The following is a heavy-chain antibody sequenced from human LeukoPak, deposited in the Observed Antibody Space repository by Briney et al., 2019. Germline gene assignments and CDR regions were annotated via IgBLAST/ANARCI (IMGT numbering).Heavy chain of an antibody. V-gene: IGHV4-34*01. Sequence: PSETLSLTCAVYGGSFSGYYWSWIRQPPGKGLEWIGEINHSGSTNYNPSLKSRVTISVDTSKNQFSLKLSSVTAADTAVYYCARGRSCSGGSCYTAGVYYYMDVWGKGTTVTVSS. D-gene: IGHD2-15*01. CDR2: INHSGST. CDR3: ARGRSCSGGSCYTAGVYYYMDV. CDR1: GGSFSGYY. J-gene: IGHJ6*03.